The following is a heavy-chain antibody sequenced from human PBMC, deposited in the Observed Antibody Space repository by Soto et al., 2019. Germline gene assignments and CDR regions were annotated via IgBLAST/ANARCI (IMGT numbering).Heavy chain of an antibody. V-gene: IGHV4-34*01. D-gene: IGHD3-10*01. Sequence: SETLSLSCAVYGGSFSGYYWSWIRQPPGKGLEWIGEINHSGSTNYNPSLKSRVTISVDTSKNQFSLKLSSVTAADTAVYYCARLRYYYGSGSYYNSRDYSGQGTLVTVSS. CDR3: ARLRYYYGSGSYYNSRDY. CDR1: GGSFSGYY. J-gene: IGHJ4*02. CDR2: INHSGST.